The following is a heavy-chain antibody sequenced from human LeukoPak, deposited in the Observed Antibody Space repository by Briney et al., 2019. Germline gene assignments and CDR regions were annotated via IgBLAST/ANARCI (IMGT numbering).Heavy chain of an antibody. CDR3: ARDSRGGSYYAEKDAFDI. CDR1: GGSISSGNW. V-gene: IGHV4-4*02. J-gene: IGHJ3*02. D-gene: IGHD1-26*01. Sequence: SGTLSLTCTVSGGSISSGNWWSWVRQPPGKGLEWIGEIYHSGSTNYNPSLTSRVTISVDTSKNQFSLKLSSVTAADTAVYYCARDSRGGSYYAEKDAFDIWGQGTMVTVSS. CDR2: IYHSGST.